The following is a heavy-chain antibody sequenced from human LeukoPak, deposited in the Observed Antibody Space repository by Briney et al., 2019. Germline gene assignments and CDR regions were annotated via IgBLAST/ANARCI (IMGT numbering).Heavy chain of an antibody. CDR3: ARVEKVRGLTRFDP. V-gene: IGHV4-34*01. D-gene: IGHD3-10*01. CDR2: INHSGST. Sequence: SETLSLTCAAYGGSFSGYYWSWIRQPPGKGLEWIGEINHSGSTNYNPSLKSRVTISVDTSKNQFSLKLSSVTAADTAVYYCARVEKVRGLTRFDPWGQGTLVTVSS. CDR1: GGSFSGYY. J-gene: IGHJ5*02.